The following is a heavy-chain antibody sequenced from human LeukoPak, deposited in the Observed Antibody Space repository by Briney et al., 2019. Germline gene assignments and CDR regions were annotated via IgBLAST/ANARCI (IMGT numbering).Heavy chain of an antibody. Sequence: GGSLRLSCAASGFTFSGSAIHWVRQSSGKGLEWVGHIDKKDNFYATTSAASVTGRFTISRDDSKNTAYLQMNSLKTEDTALYYCTRDSGTYNWLDPWGQGTLVTVSS. CDR1: GFTFSGSA. D-gene: IGHD1-26*01. J-gene: IGHJ5*02. CDR3: TRDSGTYNWLDP. V-gene: IGHV3-73*01. CDR2: IDKKDNFYAT.